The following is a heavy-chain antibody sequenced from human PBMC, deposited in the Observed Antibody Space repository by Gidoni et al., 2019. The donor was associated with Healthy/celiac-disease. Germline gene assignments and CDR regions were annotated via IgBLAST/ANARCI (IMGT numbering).Heavy chain of an antibody. J-gene: IGHJ5*02. D-gene: IGHD3-10*01. CDR1: GGSVSSGSYY. CDR3: AREPTMVRGAGWFDP. CDR2: IYYSGST. Sequence: QVQLQESGPGLVKPSETLSLTCTVSGGSVSSGSYYWSWIRQPPGKGLEWIGYIYYSGSTNYNPSLKSRVTISVDTSKNQFSLKLSSVTAADTAVYYCAREPTMVRGAGWFDPWGQGTLVTVSS. V-gene: IGHV4-61*01.